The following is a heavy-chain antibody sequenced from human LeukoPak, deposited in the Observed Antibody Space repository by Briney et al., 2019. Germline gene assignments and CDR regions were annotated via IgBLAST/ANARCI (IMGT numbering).Heavy chain of an antibody. CDR1: GGSISSSNW. D-gene: IGHD6-13*01. V-gene: IGHV4-4*02. CDR2: IYHSGST. CDR3: ARGNHLIAAAGFDY. J-gene: IGHJ4*02. Sequence: SETLSLTCAVSGGSISSSNWWSWVRQPPGKGLEWIGEIYHSGSTNYNPSLKSRVTISVDKSKNQFSLKLSSVTAADTAVYYCARGNHLIAAAGFDYWGQGTLVTVSS.